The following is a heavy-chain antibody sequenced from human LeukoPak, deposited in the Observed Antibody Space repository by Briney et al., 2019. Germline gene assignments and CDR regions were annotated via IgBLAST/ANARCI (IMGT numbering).Heavy chain of an antibody. D-gene: IGHD6-13*01. CDR3: ANFEPGYTSSWYAEF. V-gene: IGHV3-48*01. CDR2: ISSRGTTK. CDR1: GFPFSSSR. J-gene: IGHJ4*02. Sequence: PGESLRLSCEVSGFPFSSSRMNWVRQAPGKGLEWVSYISSRGTTKHYADSVKGRFTISRDNAKNALYLQMNSLRVEDTAVYYCANFEPGYTSSWYAEFWGQGTLVTVSS.